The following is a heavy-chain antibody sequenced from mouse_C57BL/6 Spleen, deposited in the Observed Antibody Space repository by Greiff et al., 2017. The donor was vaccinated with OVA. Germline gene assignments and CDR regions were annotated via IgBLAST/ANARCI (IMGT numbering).Heavy chain of an antibody. J-gene: IGHJ2*01. CDR2: IHPNSGST. D-gene: IGHD4-1*01. V-gene: IGHV1-64*01. CDR1: GYTFTSYW. CDR3: AREGGDWDFDY. Sequence: QVQLQQPGAELVKPGASVKLSCKASGYTFTSYWMHWVKQRPGQGLEWIGMIHPNSGSTNYNEKFKSKATLTVDKSSSTVYMQLSSLTSEDSAVYYCAREGGDWDFDYWGQGTTLTVSS.